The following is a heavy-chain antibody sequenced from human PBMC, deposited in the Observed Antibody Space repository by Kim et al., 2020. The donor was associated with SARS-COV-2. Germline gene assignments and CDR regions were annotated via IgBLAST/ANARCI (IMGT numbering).Heavy chain of an antibody. CDR3: ARHGGYSGYDDPYWYFDL. D-gene: IGHD5-12*01. J-gene: IGHJ2*01. CDR2: IYYSGST. V-gene: IGHV4-39*01. CDR1: GGSISSSSYY. Sequence: SETLSLTCTVSGGSISSSSYYWGWIRQPPGKGLEWIGSIYYSGSTYYNPSLKSRVTISVDTSKNKFSLKLSSVTAADTAVYYCARHGGYSGYDDPYWYFDLWGRGTLVTVSS.